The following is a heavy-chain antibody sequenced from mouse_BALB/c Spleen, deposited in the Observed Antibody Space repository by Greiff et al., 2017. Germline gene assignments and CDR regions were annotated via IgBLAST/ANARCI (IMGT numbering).Heavy chain of an antibody. D-gene: IGHD1-1*01. CDR1: GFSLTSYG. Sequence: QVQLQQSGPGLVQPSQSLSITCTVSGFSLTSYGVHWVRQSPGKGLEWLGVIWSGGSTDYNAAFISRLSISKDNSKSQVFFKMNSLQADDTAIYYCARSNGSSSYYAMDYWGQGTSVTVSS. CDR2: IWSGGST. V-gene: IGHV2-4-1*01. J-gene: IGHJ4*01. CDR3: ARSNGSSSYYAMDY.